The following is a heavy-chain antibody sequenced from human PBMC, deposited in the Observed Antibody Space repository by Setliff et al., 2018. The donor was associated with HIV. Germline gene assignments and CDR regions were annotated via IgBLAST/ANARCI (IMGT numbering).Heavy chain of an antibody. CDR3: AREGHVATPGSSEFDP. Sequence: ASVKVSCKASGYSFSSYYMHWVRQAPGQGLEWIGIINPRGGKANYAQRFQGRLTVTTDTSTSTVYMELRLLTSDDTAIYYCAREGHVATPGSSEFDPWSQGTLVTVSS. V-gene: IGHV1-46*01. CDR2: INPRGGKA. D-gene: IGHD2-15*01. CDR1: GYSFSSYY. J-gene: IGHJ5*02.